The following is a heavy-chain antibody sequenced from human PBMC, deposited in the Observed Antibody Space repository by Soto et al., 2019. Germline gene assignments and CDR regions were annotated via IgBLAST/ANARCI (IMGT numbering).Heavy chain of an antibody. J-gene: IGHJ3*02. D-gene: IGHD3-9*01. CDR2: IYYSGST. Sequence: QVQLQESGPGLVKPSETLSLTCTVSGGSISSYYWSWIRQPPGKGLEWIGYIYYSGSTNYNPSLKSRVTISVDTSKNQFSLKLSSVTAADTAVYYCARNDILTGSNDACDIWGQGTMVTVSS. CDR1: GGSISSYY. V-gene: IGHV4-59*01. CDR3: ARNDILTGSNDACDI.